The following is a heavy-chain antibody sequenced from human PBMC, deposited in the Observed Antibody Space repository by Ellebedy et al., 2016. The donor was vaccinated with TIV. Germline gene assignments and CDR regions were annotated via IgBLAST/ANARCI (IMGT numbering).Heavy chain of an antibody. V-gene: IGHV1-18*04. CDR3: ARAPSSGHSPFWY. Sequence: ASVKVSXXASGYSFTNYGISWVRQPPGQGLEWVGWVSGYNGDTNYAQKLQGRVTMTTDTSTSTAYMELRSLRSDDTAVYYCARAPSSGHSPFWYWGQGTLVTVFS. D-gene: IGHD3-3*01. CDR1: GYSFTNYG. J-gene: IGHJ4*02. CDR2: VSGYNGDT.